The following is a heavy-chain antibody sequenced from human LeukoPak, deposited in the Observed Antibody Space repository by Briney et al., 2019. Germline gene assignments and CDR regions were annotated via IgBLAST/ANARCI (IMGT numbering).Heavy chain of an antibody. Sequence: SETLSLTCAVYGGSFSGYYWSWTRQPPGKGLEWIGEINHSGSTNYNPSLKSRVTISVDTSKNQFSLKLSSVTAADTAVYYCARRRWLQFLPFDYWGQGTLVTVSS. V-gene: IGHV4-34*01. D-gene: IGHD5-24*01. CDR1: GGSFSGYY. CDR3: ARRRWLQFLPFDY. CDR2: INHSGST. J-gene: IGHJ4*02.